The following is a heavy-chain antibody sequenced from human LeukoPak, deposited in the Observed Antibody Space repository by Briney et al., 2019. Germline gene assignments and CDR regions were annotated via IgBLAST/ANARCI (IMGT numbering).Heavy chain of an antibody. Sequence: GGSLRLSCAASGFTFSIYSMNWVRQAPGEGLEWVSYISSSSSTIHYVDSVKGRFTISRDDAKNSLYLQMNNLRAEDTAVYYCARVLSGYSFPSYFDYWGQGTLVTVSS. V-gene: IGHV3-48*01. J-gene: IGHJ4*02. CDR2: ISSSSSTI. CDR3: ARVLSGYSFPSYFDY. CDR1: GFTFSIYS. D-gene: IGHD3-3*01.